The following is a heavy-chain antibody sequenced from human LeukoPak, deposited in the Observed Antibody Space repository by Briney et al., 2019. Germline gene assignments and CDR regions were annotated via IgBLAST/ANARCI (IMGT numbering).Heavy chain of an antibody. CDR3: ARGGMDSEWELPFDY. D-gene: IGHD1-26*01. CDR2: ISGSGGST. CDR1: GFTFSSYG. Sequence: PGGTLRLSCAASGFTFSSYGMSWVRQAPGKGLEWVSAISGSGGSTYYADSVKGRFTISRDNSKNTLYLQMNSLRAEDTAVYYCARGGMDSEWELPFDYWGQGTLVTVSS. J-gene: IGHJ4*02. V-gene: IGHV3-23*01.